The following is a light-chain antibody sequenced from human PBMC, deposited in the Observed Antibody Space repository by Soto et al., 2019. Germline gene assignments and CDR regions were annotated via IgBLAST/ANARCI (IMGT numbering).Light chain of an antibody. J-gene: IGLJ2*01. Sequence: SYELTQPPSVSVSPGQTASITCSGDKLGNKYACWYQQKPGQSPVLVIYQDSKRPSGIPERFSGSNSGNTATLTISGTQARDEADYYCQVWDSSSAWVFGGGTKVTVL. CDR3: QVWDSSSAWV. CDR2: QDS. V-gene: IGLV3-1*01. CDR1: KLGNKY.